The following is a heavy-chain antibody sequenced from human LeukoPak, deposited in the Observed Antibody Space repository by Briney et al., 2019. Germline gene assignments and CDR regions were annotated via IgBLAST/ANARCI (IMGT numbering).Heavy chain of an antibody. Sequence: ASVKVSCKASGYTFTGYYMHWVRQAPGQGLEWMGWINPNSGGTNYAQKFQGRVTMTRDTSISTAYMELSRLRSDDTAVYYCARAVDIVVVPAAPFDLWGQGTLVTVSS. V-gene: IGHV1-2*02. J-gene: IGHJ5*02. CDR1: GYTFTGYY. CDR3: ARAVDIVVVPAAPFDL. D-gene: IGHD2-2*03. CDR2: INPNSGGT.